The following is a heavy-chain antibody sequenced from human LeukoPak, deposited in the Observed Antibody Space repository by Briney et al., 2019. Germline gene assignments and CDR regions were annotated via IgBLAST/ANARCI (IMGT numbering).Heavy chain of an antibody. D-gene: IGHD4-23*01. CDR3: ARGLGGGNSVYFDL. Sequence: SETLSLTCAVYDVSISAYYWSWIRQPPGKGLEWIGEINHGGSANYNPTLQSRVTISVDMSKNQFSLKLSSVTAADTAVYYCARGLGGGNSVYFDLWGRGTLVIVSS. V-gene: IGHV4-34*01. J-gene: IGHJ2*01. CDR2: INHGGSA. CDR1: DVSISAYY.